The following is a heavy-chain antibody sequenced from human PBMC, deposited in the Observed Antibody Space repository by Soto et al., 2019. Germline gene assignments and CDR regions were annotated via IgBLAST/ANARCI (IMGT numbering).Heavy chain of an antibody. Sequence: GGSLRLSCAASGFTFSSYAMSWVRQAPGKGLEWVSAISGSGGSTYYADSVKGRFTISRDNSKNTLYLQMNSLRAEDTAVYYCAKREGGITIFGVVPLANWFDPWGQGTLVTVSS. D-gene: IGHD3-3*01. CDR1: GFTFSSYA. CDR3: AKREGGITIFGVVPLANWFDP. J-gene: IGHJ5*02. V-gene: IGHV3-23*01. CDR2: ISGSGGST.